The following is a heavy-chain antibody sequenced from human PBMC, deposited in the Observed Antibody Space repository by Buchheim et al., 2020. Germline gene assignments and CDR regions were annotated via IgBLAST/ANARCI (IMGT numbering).Heavy chain of an antibody. Sequence: EVQLVESGGGLIQPGGSLRLSCGVSGFTFSSYGINWVRQAPGKGLEWIAHITSSSQSIFHAESVKGRFTISRDNAKNSLYLQMNSLRDEDTAMYYCARELCSDGSCKFDYWGQGT. CDR1: GFTFSSYG. V-gene: IGHV3-48*02. J-gene: IGHJ4*02. D-gene: IGHD2-15*01. CDR3: ARELCSDGSCKFDY. CDR2: ITSSSQSI.